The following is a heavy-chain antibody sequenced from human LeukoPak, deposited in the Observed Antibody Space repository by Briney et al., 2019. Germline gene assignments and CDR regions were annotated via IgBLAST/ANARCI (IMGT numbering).Heavy chain of an antibody. CDR1: GFTFSSYD. D-gene: IGHD6-19*01. Sequence: GGSLRLSCAASGFTFSSYDIHWVRQAPGKGLEWVAFIRYDGSNKYYADSVRGRFTISRDNSKNTLHLQMNSLGAEDTAVYFCAKGSKAVLFTRDHYMDVWGKGTTVTISS. V-gene: IGHV3-30*02. CDR3: AKGSKAVLFTRDHYMDV. CDR2: IRYDGSNK. J-gene: IGHJ6*03.